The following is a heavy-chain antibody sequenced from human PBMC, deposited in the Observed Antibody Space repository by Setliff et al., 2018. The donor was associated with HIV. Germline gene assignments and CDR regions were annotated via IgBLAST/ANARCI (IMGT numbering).Heavy chain of an antibody. Sequence: GASVKVSCKASGYTFSSYDINWVRQATGQGLEWMGWMNPNSGSTGYAQKFQGRVTMTRDTSISTAYMELNNLKFEDTAVYFCARRVSYATSGYSLGYWGQGTLVTVSS. CDR3: ARRVSYATSGYSLGY. D-gene: IGHD5-12*01. V-gene: IGHV1-8*02. CDR2: MNPNSGST. CDR1: GYTFSSYD. J-gene: IGHJ4*02.